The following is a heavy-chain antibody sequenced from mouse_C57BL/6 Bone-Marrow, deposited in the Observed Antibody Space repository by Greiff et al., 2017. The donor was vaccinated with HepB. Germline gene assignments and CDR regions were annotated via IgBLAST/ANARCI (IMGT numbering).Heavy chain of an antibody. V-gene: IGHV1-52*01. J-gene: IGHJ3*01. CDR2: IDPSDSET. Sequence: QVHVKQSGAELVRPGSSVKLSCKASGYTFTSYWMHWVKQRPIQGLEWIGNIDPSDSETHYNQKFKDKATLTVDKSSSTAYMQLSSLTSEDSAVYYCARGISTTDWFAYWGQGTLVTVSA. CDR3: ARGISTTDWFAY. D-gene: IGHD1-1*01. CDR1: GYTFTSYW.